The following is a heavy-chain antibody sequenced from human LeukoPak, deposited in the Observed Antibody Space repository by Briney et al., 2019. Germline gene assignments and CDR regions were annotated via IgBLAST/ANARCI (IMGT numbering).Heavy chain of an antibody. Sequence: ASVKVSCKASGGTFSSSAISWVRQAPGQGLEWMGRIIPNLGIANYAQKFQGRVTITADKSTGTAYMELSSLRSEDTAVYYCARGVVTAVYTVDYWGQGTLVTVSS. CDR1: GGTFSSSA. CDR2: IIPNLGIA. D-gene: IGHD2-21*02. CDR3: ARGVVTAVYTVDY. J-gene: IGHJ4*02. V-gene: IGHV1-69*04.